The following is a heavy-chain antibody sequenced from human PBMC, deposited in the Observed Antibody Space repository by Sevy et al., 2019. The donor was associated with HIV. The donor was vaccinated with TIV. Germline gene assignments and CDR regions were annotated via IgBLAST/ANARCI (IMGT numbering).Heavy chain of an antibody. CDR2: ISGLSNYI. J-gene: IGHJ3*02. V-gene: IGHV3-21*01. CDR1: GFTFSSYP. CDR3: ARAVPATDAFDI. Sequence: GGSLRLSCAASGFTFSSYPMHWVRQAPGKGLEWVSSISGLSNYIYYADSVKGRFSISRDNTKTSVYLQMNSLRGEDTAVFYCARAVPATDAFDIWGQGTLVTVSS.